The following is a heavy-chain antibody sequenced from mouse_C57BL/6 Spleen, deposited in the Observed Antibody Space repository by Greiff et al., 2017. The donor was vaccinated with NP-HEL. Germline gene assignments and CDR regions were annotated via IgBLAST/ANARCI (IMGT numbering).Heavy chain of an antibody. CDR1: GYTFTDYY. V-gene: IGHV1-76*01. CDR2: IYPGSGNT. J-gene: IGHJ2*01. D-gene: IGHD2-2*01. CDR3: ARGVTHFDY. Sequence: QVQLQQSGAELVRPGASVKLSCKASGYTFTDYYINWVKQRPGQGLEWIARIYPGSGNTYYNEKFKGKATLTAEKSSSTAYMQLSSLTSEDSAVYFCARGVTHFDYWGQGTTLTVSS.